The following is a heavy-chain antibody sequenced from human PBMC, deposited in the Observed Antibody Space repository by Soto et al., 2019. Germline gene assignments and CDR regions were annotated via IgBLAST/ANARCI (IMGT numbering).Heavy chain of an antibody. J-gene: IGHJ6*03. CDR3: ARGSYYDILTGYVPDYYMDV. CDR2: MNPNSGNT. V-gene: IGHV1-8*01. Sequence: ALVKVSCKASGYPFTRYDINWVRKAPWQGLEGMGWMNPNSGNTGYAQKFQGRVTMTRNTSISTAYMELSSLRSEDTAVYYCARGSYYDILTGYVPDYYMDVWGKGTTVTVSS. CDR1: GYPFTRYD. D-gene: IGHD3-9*01.